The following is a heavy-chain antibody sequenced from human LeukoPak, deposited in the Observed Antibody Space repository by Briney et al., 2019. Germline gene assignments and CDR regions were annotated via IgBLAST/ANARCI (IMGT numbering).Heavy chain of an antibody. CDR3: ARSHGYSSSYFDY. CDR2: ISSSSSYI. V-gene: IGHV3-21*01. Sequence: GGSLRLSCAASGFTFSSYSMNWVRQAPGKGLEWVSSISSSSSYIYYADSVKGRFTISRDNAKNSPHLQMNSLRAEDTAVYYCARSHGYSSSYFDYWGQGTLVTVSS. D-gene: IGHD6-13*01. CDR1: GFTFSSYS. J-gene: IGHJ4*02.